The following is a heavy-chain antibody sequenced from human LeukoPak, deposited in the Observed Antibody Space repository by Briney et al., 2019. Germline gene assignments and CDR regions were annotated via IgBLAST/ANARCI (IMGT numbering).Heavy chain of an antibody. D-gene: IGHD6-19*01. CDR1: GYTFTSYD. V-gene: IGHV1-8*01. Sequence: ASVKVSCKASGYTFTSYDINWVRQATGQGLEWMGWMNPNSGNTGYAQKFQGRVTMTRNTSISTAYMELSSLRSEATAVYYCARVLAGSGWYDVFDIWAQGTMVTVSS. CDR2: MNPNSGNT. CDR3: ARVLAGSGWYDVFDI. J-gene: IGHJ3*02.